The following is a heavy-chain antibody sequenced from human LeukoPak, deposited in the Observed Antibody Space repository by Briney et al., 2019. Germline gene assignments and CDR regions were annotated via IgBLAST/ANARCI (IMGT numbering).Heavy chain of an antibody. CDR3: ARRDRTEAAGYDY. D-gene: IGHD6-13*01. CDR1: GRSISSSTYY. Sequence: SETLSLTCTLSGRSISSSTYYWPWIPQPPGKRLEWLGSIFYSGSTHYNPSLKSRVTISVDTSKNQFSLKLNSVTAADTAVYYCARRDRTEAAGYDYWGQGTLVTVSS. J-gene: IGHJ4*02. V-gene: IGHV4-39*01. CDR2: IFYSGST.